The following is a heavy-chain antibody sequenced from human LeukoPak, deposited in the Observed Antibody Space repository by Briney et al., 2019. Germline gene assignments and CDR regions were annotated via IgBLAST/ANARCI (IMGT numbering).Heavy chain of an antibody. D-gene: IGHD3-10*01. CDR3: ARVSPITMVRGVITEPPDY. CDR1: GGSISSGDYY. J-gene: IGHJ4*02. Sequence: SETLSLTCTVSGGSISSGDYYWSWIRQPPGKGLEWIGYIYYSGSTYYNPSLKSRVTISVDTSKNQFSLKLSSVTAADTAVYYCARVSPITMVRGVITEPPDYWGQGTLVTVSS. V-gene: IGHV4-30-4*02. CDR2: IYYSGST.